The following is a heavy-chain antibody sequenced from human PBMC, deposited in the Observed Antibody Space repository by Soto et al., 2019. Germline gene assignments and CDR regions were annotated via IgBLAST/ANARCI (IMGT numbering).Heavy chain of an antibody. CDR1: GFTFDDYA. Sequence: GGSLRLSCAASGFTFDDYAMHWVRQAPGKGLEWVSGISWNSGSIGYADSVKGRFTISGDNAKNSLYLQMNSLRAEDTALYYCARARPGPYYYYYGMDVWGQGTTVTVSS. CDR2: ISWNSGSI. D-gene: IGHD6-6*01. V-gene: IGHV3-9*01. CDR3: ARARPGPYYYYYGMDV. J-gene: IGHJ6*02.